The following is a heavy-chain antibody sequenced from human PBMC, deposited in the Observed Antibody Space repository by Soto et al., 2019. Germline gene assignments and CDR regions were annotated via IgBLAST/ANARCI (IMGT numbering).Heavy chain of an antibody. CDR1: GFTFSSYS. CDR3: ARGPNTAVAGRFDY. Sequence: LRLSCAASGFTFSSYSMNWVRQAPGKGLECVSYITGGSTIYYADSVKGRFTVSRDNAENSLYLQMNSLRDEDTAVYYCARGPNTAVAGRFDYWGQGTLVTVSS. J-gene: IGHJ4*02. CDR2: ITGGSTI. D-gene: IGHD6-19*01. V-gene: IGHV3-48*02.